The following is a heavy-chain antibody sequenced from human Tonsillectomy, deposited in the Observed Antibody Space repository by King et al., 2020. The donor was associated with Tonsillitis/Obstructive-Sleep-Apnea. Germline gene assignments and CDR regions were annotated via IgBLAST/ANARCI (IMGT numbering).Heavy chain of an antibody. CDR2: ISWNSDSI. CDR1: GFTFDDYA. Sequence: VQLVESGGGLVQPGRSLRLSCAASGFTFDDYAMHWVRQAPGKGLEWVSGISWNSDSIGFADSVKGRFTISRDNAKNSLYLQMNSLRAEDTALYYCAKFPLDGVDSWGHGTLVTVSS. V-gene: IGHV3-9*01. CDR3: AKFPLDGVDS. J-gene: IGHJ5*01. D-gene: IGHD4-17*01.